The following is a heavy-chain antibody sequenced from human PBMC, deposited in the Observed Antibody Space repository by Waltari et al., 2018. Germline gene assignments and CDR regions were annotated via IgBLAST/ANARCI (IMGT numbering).Heavy chain of an antibody. CDR3: VRSYTASPMDV. V-gene: IGHV3-72*01. CDR1: GFTFSDHS. CDR2: TRNKENSYST. Sequence: EVQVVASGGDLVQPGGSLRLSCAGSGFTFSDHSIDWVRQAPGKGLEWLGLTRNKENSYSTVYAASVKGRFTISRDDSKNLAYLQMNSLGIDDTAIYYCVRSYTASPMDVWGQGTTVTVSS. D-gene: IGHD2-2*02. J-gene: IGHJ6*02.